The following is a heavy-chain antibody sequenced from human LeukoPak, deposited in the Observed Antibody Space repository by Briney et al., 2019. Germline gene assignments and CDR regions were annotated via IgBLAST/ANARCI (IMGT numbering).Heavy chain of an antibody. CDR2: ISSSGSTI. D-gene: IGHD2-2*03. CDR1: GFTFSDYY. Sequence: GGSLRLSCAASGFTFSDYYMSWIRQAPEKGLEWVSYISSSGSTIYYADSVKGRLTISRDNAKNSLYLQMNSLRAEDTAVYYCARDSALGWMGGPGYWGQGTLVTVSS. J-gene: IGHJ4*02. CDR3: ARDSALGWMGGPGY. V-gene: IGHV3-11*01.